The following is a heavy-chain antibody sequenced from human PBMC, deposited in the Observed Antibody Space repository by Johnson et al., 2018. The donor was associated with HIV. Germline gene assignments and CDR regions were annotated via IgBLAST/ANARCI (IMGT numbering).Heavy chain of an antibody. CDR1: GFTFSSYA. D-gene: IGHD6-19*01. J-gene: IGHJ3*01. CDR2: ISGSGGST. CDR3: AKLRGGSGWGDAFDV. V-gene: IGHV3-23*04. Sequence: VQLVESGGGLVQPGGSLRLSCAASGFTFSSYAMSWVRQALGKGLEWVSGISGSGGSTYYAGSVKGRLTTSRDNFKNTLFLQMNSLRAEDTAVYYCAKLRGGSGWGDAFDVWGQGTMVTVSS.